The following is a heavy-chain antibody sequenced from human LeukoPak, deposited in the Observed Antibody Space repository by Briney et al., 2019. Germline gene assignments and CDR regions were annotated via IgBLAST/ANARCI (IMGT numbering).Heavy chain of an antibody. CDR2: IYYSGST. D-gene: IGHD6-19*01. CDR3: ARARAGVLDY. Sequence: SETLSLTCTVSGGSISSSSYYWGWIRQPPGKGLEWIGSIYYSGSTYYNPSLKSRVTVSVDRSKNQFSLKLSSVTAADTAVYYCARARAGVLDYWGQGTLVTVSS. CDR1: GGSISSSSYY. J-gene: IGHJ4*02. V-gene: IGHV4-39*07.